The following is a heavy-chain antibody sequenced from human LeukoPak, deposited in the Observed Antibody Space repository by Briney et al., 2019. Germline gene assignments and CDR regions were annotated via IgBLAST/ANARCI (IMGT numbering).Heavy chain of an antibody. V-gene: IGHV3-66*01. J-gene: IGHJ6*02. CDR2: IYSGGSI. Sequence: PGGSLRLSCAASEFTVSSNYMSWVRQAPGKGLEWVSVIYSGGSIYHADSVKGRFTISRDNSKNTLYLQMNSLRAEDTAVYYCARTVTFDGMDVWGQGTTVTVSS. CDR1: EFTVSSNY. CDR3: ARTVTFDGMDV. D-gene: IGHD4-17*01.